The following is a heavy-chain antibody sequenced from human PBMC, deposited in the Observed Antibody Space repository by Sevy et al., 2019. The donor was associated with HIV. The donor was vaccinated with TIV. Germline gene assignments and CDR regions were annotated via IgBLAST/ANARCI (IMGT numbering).Heavy chain of an antibody. Sequence: SETLSLTCTVSGGSISSSSYYWGWIRQPPGKGLEWIGSIYYSGSTYYNPSLKSRVTISVDTSKNQFSLKLSSVTAADTAVYYCARHGRPGSWYVSIELYYYGMDVWGQGTTVTVSS. CDR1: GGSISSSSYY. D-gene: IGHD6-13*01. CDR2: IYYSGST. V-gene: IGHV4-39*01. CDR3: ARHGRPGSWYVSIELYYYGMDV. J-gene: IGHJ6*02.